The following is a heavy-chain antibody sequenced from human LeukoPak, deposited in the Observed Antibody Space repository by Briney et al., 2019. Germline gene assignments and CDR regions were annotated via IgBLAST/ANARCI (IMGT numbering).Heavy chain of an antibody. CDR3: SVTSCFEFSSYYFYYKDG. V-gene: IGHV3-21*01. Sequence: PGGSLRLSCAASGFTFSSYSMNWVRQAPGKGLEWVSSIGSGSSYIYYADSVKGRFTISRDNAKNSLYLQMNSLSAEDTAVYYWSVTSCFEFSSYYFYYKDGLGKGTTVTVSS. J-gene: IGHJ6*03. CDR2: IGSGSSYI. D-gene: IGHD2-21*01. CDR1: GFTFSSYS.